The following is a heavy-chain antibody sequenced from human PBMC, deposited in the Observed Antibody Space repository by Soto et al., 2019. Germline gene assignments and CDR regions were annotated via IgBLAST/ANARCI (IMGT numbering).Heavy chain of an antibody. CDR3: ARGYWFDP. V-gene: IGHV4-59*01. CDR2: ISRGGSS. CDR1: GGSIFSDD. Sequence: SETLSLTCTVSGGSIFSDDWTWIRQPPGKGLEWIGYISRGGSSRYAPSLKGRVTFSMDTSKNQVSLKLTYVTVADTAVYYCARGYWFDPWGPGTLVTVSS. J-gene: IGHJ5*02.